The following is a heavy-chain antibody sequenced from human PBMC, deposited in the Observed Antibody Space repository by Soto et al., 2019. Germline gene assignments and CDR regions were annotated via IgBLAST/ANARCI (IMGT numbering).Heavy chain of an antibody. CDR3: AKGLGEFSYYGMDV. Sequence: EVQLLESGGGLVQPGGSLRLSCAASGFTFTTHAMNWVRQAPGKGLEWVSSISGSGGTTDYADSVKGLFTISRDNSKNTLYLQMNSLRAEDTAVYYCAKGLGEFSYYGMDVWGQGTTVTVSS. CDR1: GFTFTTHA. D-gene: IGHD3-10*01. V-gene: IGHV3-23*01. CDR2: ISGSGGTT. J-gene: IGHJ6*02.